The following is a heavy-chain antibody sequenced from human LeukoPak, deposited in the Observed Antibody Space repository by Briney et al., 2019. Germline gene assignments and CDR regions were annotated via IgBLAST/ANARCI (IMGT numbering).Heavy chain of an antibody. CDR3: ARVRGDYNFDY. CDR2: IKQGGSEK. CDR1: GFTVSSYW. V-gene: IGHV3-7*01. Sequence: PGGSLRLSCAASGFTVSSYWMTWVRQAPGKGREWVANIKQGGSEKYYVDSVKGRFTISRDNAKNSLHLQMNSLSAEDTAVHYCARVRGDYNFDYWGQGTLVTVSS. J-gene: IGHJ4*02. D-gene: IGHD4-17*01.